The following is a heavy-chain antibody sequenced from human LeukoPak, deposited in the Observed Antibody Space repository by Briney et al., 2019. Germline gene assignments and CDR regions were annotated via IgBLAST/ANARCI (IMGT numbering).Heavy chain of an antibody. V-gene: IGHV1-18*01. D-gene: IGHD6-6*01. J-gene: IGHJ4*02. CDR2: INAYNGNT. Sequence: ASVTVTCKASGYTFTSYGFCWVRQAPGQGLEWMGWINAYNGNTNNAHKLQGRVTITTDTSTSKDYMELRSLRSDDTAVYYCARGFGTLAARFSYSDYWGQGTLVTVSS. CDR3: ARGFGTLAARFSYSDY. CDR1: GYTFTSYG.